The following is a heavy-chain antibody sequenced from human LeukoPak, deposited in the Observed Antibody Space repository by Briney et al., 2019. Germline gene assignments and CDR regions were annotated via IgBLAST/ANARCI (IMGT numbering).Heavy chain of an antibody. V-gene: IGHV3-23*01. Sequence: GGSLRLSCAASGLTFSSYAMSWVRQAPGKGLEWVSAISGSGGSTYYADSVKGRFTISRDNSKNTLYLQMNSLRAEDTAVYYCAKDRDSSSWAEYFQHWGQGTLVTVSS. J-gene: IGHJ1*01. D-gene: IGHD6-13*01. CDR2: ISGSGGST. CDR3: AKDRDSSSWAEYFQH. CDR1: GLTFSSYA.